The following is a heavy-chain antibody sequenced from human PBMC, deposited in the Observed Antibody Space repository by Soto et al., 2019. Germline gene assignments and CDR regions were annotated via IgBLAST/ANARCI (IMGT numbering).Heavy chain of an antibody. J-gene: IGHJ6*03. Sequence: PGGSLRLSCAASGFTFDDYAMHWVRQAPGKGLEWVSGISWNSGSIGYADSVKGRFTISRDNAKNSLYLQMNSLRAEDTALYYCAKDKFPRSQNYYFMDVWGKGTTVTVSS. V-gene: IGHV3-9*01. CDR2: ISWNSGSI. CDR3: AKDKFPRSQNYYFMDV. D-gene: IGHD2-21*01. CDR1: GFTFDDYA.